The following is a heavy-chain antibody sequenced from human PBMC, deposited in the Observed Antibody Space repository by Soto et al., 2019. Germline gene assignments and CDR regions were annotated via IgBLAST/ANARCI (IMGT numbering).Heavy chain of an antibody. CDR2: IVVGSGNT. J-gene: IGHJ4*02. CDR3: AATWSGQSYYFDY. Sequence: SVKVSCKASGFTFTSSAVQWVRQARGQRLEWIGWIVVGSGNTNYAQKFQERVTITRDMSTSTAYLELSSLRSEDTAVDYCAATWSGQSYYFDYWGQGTLVTVSS. CDR1: GFTFTSSA. D-gene: IGHD3-3*01. V-gene: IGHV1-58*01.